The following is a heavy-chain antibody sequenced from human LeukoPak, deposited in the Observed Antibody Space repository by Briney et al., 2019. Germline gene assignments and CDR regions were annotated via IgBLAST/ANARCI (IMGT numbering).Heavy chain of an antibody. CDR3: AKDAKGGGFDY. J-gene: IGHJ4*02. CDR2: ISGSGGST. D-gene: IGHD4/OR15-4a*01. Sequence: GGSLRLSCAASGFTFDDYGMSWVRQAPGKGLEWVSAISGSGGSTYYADSVKGRFTISRDNSKNTLYLQMNSLRAEDTAVYYCAKDAKGGGFDYWGQGTLVTVSS. CDR1: GFTFDDYG. V-gene: IGHV3-23*01.